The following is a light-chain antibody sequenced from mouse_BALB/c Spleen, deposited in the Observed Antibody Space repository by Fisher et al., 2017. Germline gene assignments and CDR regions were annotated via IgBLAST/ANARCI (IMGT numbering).Light chain of an antibody. CDR3: QQWSSNPLT. V-gene: IGKV4-68*01. Sequence: IVITQSTAIMSASPGEKVTMTCSASSSVSYMYWYQQKPGSSPKPWIYRTSNLASGVPARFSGSGSGTSYSLTISSMEAEDAATYYCQQWSSNPLTFGAGTKLELK. CDR1: SSVSY. CDR2: RTS. J-gene: IGKJ5*01.